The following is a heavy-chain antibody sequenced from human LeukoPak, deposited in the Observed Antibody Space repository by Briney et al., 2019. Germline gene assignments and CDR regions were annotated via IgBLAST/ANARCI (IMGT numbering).Heavy chain of an antibody. J-gene: IGHJ4*02. CDR1: GFSLSTSGVG. CDR3: AHRPSGWYYFDY. CDR2: IFWNDNK. V-gene: IGHV2-5*01. Sequence: SGPTLVKSTQTLTLTCTFSGFSLSTSGVGVGWIRQPPGKALEWLALIFWNDNKRYSPSLKSRLTITKDTSKNQVVLTMTNMDPVDTATYYCAHRPSGWYYFDYWGQGTLVTVSS. D-gene: IGHD6-19*01.